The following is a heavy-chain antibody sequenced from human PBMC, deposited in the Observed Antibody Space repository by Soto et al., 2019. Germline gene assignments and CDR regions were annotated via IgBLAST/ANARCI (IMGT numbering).Heavy chain of an antibody. D-gene: IGHD3-3*01. CDR2: INHSGST. Sequence: PSETLSLTCAVYGGSFSGYYWSWIRQPPGKGLEWIGEINHSGSTNYNPSLKSRVTISVDTSKNQFSLKLSSVTAADTAVYYCARTVYDFLSLDYYYMDVWGKGTTVTVSS. CDR3: ARTVYDFLSLDYYYMDV. V-gene: IGHV4-34*01. CDR1: GGSFSGYY. J-gene: IGHJ6*03.